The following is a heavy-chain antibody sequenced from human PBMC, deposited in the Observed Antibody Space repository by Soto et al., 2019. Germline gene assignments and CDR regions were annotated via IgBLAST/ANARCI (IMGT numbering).Heavy chain of an antibody. Sequence: SETLSLTCTVSGGSISSSSYYWGWIRQPPGKGLEWIGSIYYSGSTYYNPSLKSRVTISVDTSKNQFSLKLSSVTAADTAVYYCARHRATVTLDYWGQGTLVTVSS. CDR3: ARHRATVTLDY. CDR1: GGSISSSSYY. D-gene: IGHD4-17*01. V-gene: IGHV4-39*01. J-gene: IGHJ4*02. CDR2: IYYSGST.